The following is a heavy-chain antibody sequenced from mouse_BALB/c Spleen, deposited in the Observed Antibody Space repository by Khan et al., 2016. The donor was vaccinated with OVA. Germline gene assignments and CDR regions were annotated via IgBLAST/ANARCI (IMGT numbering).Heavy chain of an antibody. V-gene: IGHV3-2*02. CDR3: ARSIMAN. CDR2: ISYSGST. J-gene: IGHJ2*01. Sequence: EGRRQESGPGLVKPSQSLSLTCTVTGYSITSDYAWNWIRQFPGNKLEWMGYISYSGSTSYNPSLKSRISITRDTSKNQFFLQLNSVTTEDTATYYCARSIMANWGQGTTLTVSA. CDR1: GYSITSDYA.